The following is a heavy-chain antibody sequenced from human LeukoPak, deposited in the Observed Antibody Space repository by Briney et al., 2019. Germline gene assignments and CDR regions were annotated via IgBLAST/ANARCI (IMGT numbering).Heavy chain of an antibody. Sequence: SETLSLTCAVYGGSFSGYYWSWIRQPPGKGLEWSGEINHSGSTNYNPSLKSRVTISVDTSKNQFSLKLSSVTAANTAVYYCASGLQLDYWGQGTLVTVSS. CDR2: INHSGST. D-gene: IGHD4-11*01. CDR1: GGSFSGYY. J-gene: IGHJ4*02. V-gene: IGHV4-34*01. CDR3: ASGLQLDY.